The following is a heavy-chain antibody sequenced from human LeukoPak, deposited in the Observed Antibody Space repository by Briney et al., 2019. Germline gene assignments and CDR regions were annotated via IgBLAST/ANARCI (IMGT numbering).Heavy chain of an antibody. D-gene: IGHD6-19*01. Sequence: PSETLSLTCTVSGGSISSSSYYWGWIRQPPGKGLEWIGSIYYSGSTYYNPSLKSRVTISVDTSKNQFSLKLSSVTAADTAVYYCASEQWLVGRCFDYWGQGTLVTVSS. J-gene: IGHJ4*02. CDR2: IYYSGST. V-gene: IGHV4-39*07. CDR3: ASEQWLVGRCFDY. CDR1: GGSISSSSYY.